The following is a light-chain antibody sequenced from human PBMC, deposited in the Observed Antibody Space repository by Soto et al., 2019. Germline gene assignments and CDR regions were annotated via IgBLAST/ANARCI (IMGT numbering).Light chain of an antibody. CDR3: QQYEKWRT. J-gene: IGKJ1*01. CDR1: QSVSNN. CDR2: GAS. V-gene: IGKV3-15*01. Sequence: EIVLTQSPATLSVSPGERATLSCMASQSVSNNYLAWYQQKPGQAPRLLIYGASTRATGIPARISGSGSGTEFTLTISSLQPEDFAVYYCQQYEKWRTFGQGTKVDIK.